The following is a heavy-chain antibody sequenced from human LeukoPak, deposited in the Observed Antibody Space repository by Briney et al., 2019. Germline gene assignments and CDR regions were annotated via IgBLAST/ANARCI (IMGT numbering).Heavy chain of an antibody. CDR2: IYYSGST. V-gene: IGHV4-61*05. Sequence: SETLSLTCTVSGASISNSFYYWGWIRQPPGKGLEWIGYIYYSGSTNYNPSLKSRVTISVDTSKNQFSLKLSSVTAADTAVYYCARGPSSGWRYYYYYMDVWGKGTTVTISS. J-gene: IGHJ6*03. D-gene: IGHD6-19*01. CDR3: ARGPSSGWRYYYYYMDV. CDR1: GASISNSFYY.